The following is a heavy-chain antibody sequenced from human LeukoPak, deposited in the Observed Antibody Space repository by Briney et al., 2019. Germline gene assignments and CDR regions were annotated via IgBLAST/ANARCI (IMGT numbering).Heavy chain of an antibody. Sequence: SETLSLTCTVSGGLISSGSYYWSWIRQPVGKGLEWIGLIYTSGSTNYNPSLKSRVTISVDTSKNQFSLKLNSVTAADTAVYYCAKSYLTYRIVGAIIWGQGTMVTVSS. CDR3: AKSYLTYRIVGAII. CDR2: IYTSGST. D-gene: IGHD1-26*01. V-gene: IGHV4-61*02. CDR1: GGLISSGSYY. J-gene: IGHJ3*02.